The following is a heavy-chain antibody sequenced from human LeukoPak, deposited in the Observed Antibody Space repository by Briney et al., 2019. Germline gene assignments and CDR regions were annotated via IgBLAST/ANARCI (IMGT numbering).Heavy chain of an antibody. V-gene: IGHV1-69*04. CDR2: IIPILGIA. CDR3: ARGVYGDYGTFDY. CDR1: GGTFSSYA. Sequence: GASVKVSCKASGGTFSSYAISWVRQAPGQGLEWMGRIIPILGIANYAQKFQGRVTITADKSTSTAYMGLSSLRSEDTAVYYCARGVYGDYGTFDYWGQGTLVTVSS. J-gene: IGHJ4*02. D-gene: IGHD4-17*01.